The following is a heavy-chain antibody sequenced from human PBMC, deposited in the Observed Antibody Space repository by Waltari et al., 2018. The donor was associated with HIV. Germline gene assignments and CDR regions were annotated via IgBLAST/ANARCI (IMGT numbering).Heavy chain of an antibody. CDR2: IWYDGSNK. V-gene: IGHV3-33*01. D-gene: IGHD6-19*01. Sequence: QVQLVESGGGVVQPGRSLRLSCAASGFTFSSYGMHWVGRAPGKGLEWVAVIWYDGSNKYYADSVKGRFTISRDNSKNTLYLQMNSLRAEDTAVYYCARDAVAGISQFDYWGQGTLVTVSS. CDR1: GFTFSSYG. CDR3: ARDAVAGISQFDY. J-gene: IGHJ4*02.